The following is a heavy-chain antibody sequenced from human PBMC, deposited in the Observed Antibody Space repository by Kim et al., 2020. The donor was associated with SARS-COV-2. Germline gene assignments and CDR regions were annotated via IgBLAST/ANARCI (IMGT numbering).Heavy chain of an antibody. J-gene: IGHJ6*02. D-gene: IGHD3-10*01. CDR1: GYSFTSYW. CDR2: IYPGDSDT. V-gene: IGHV5-51*01. Sequence: GESLKISCKGSGYSFTSYWIGWVRQMPGKGLEWMGIIYPGDSDTRYSPSFQGQVTISADKSISTAYLQWSSLKASDTAMYYCARHPYYYGSGSYFGMDVWGQGTTVTVSS. CDR3: ARHPYYYGSGSYFGMDV.